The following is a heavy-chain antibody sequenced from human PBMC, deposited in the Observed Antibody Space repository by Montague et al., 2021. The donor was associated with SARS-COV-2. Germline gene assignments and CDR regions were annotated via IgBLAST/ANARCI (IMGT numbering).Heavy chain of an antibody. Sequence: SETLSLTCTVSGGSISSSSYYWGRIRQPPGKGLEWIGSIYYSGSTYYNPPLKSRVTISVDTSKNQFTLKLSSVTAADTAVYYCARVGRQQLVRLSGMDVWGQGTTVTVSS. CDR3: ARVGRQQLVRLSGMDV. CDR1: GGSISSSSYY. CDR2: IYYSGST. J-gene: IGHJ6*02. D-gene: IGHD6-13*01. V-gene: IGHV4-39*06.